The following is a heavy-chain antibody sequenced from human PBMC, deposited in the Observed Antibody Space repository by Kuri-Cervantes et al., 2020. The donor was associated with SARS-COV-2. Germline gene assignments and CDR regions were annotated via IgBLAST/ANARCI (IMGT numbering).Heavy chain of an antibody. CDR2: ISHSGST. Sequence: SETLSLTCTVSGGSVISSSFYWGWIRQPPGKGLEWIGEISHSGSTNYSPSLKSRVTMSVDSSKNQFSLQLSSVTAADTAVYYCARGRCTGDCHPYYYYAMDVWGQGTTVTVSS. CDR1: GGSVISSSFY. CDR3: ARGRCTGDCHPYYYYAMDV. V-gene: IGHV4-39*07. J-gene: IGHJ6*02. D-gene: IGHD2-21*02.